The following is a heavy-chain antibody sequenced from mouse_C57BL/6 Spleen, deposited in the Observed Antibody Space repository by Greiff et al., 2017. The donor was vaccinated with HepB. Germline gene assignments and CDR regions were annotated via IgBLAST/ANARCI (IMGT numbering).Heavy chain of an antibody. CDR1: GYTFTSYG. CDR3: ASGGLGEPFAY. Sequence: QVQLQQSGAELARPGASVKLSCKASGYTFTSYGISWVKQRTGQGLEWIGEIYPRSGNTYYNEKFKGKATLTADKSSSTAYMELRSLTSEDSAVYFCASGGLGEPFAYWGQGTLVTVSA. V-gene: IGHV1-81*01. CDR2: IYPRSGNT. D-gene: IGHD4-1*01. J-gene: IGHJ3*01.